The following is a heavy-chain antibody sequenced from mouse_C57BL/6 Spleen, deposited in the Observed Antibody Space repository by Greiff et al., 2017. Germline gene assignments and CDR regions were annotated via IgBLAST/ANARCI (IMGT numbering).Heavy chain of an antibody. CDR2: IHPNSGST. CDR3: ARSLFYYGSSLDAY. V-gene: IGHV1-64*01. J-gene: IGHJ3*01. CDR1: GYTFTSYW. Sequence: QVQLKQPGAELVKPGASVKLSCKASGYTFTSYWMHWVKQRPGQGLEWIGMIHPNSGSTNYNEKFKSKATLTVDKSSSTAYMQLSSLTSEDSAVYYCARSLFYYGSSLDAYWGQGTLVTVSA. D-gene: IGHD1-1*01.